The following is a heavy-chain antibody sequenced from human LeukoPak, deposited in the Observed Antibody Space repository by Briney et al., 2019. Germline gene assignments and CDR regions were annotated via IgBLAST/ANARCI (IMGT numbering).Heavy chain of an antibody. CDR1: GFTFSSYA. CDR2: ISGSGDNT. J-gene: IGHJ4*02. CDR3: ASPRYYFEY. Sequence: GGSLRLSCAASGFTFSSYAMNWVRQAPGKGLEWVSAISGSGDNTYYADSVRGRFTISRDNSKNTLYLEMNSLRAEDTAVYYCASPRYYFEYWGQGTLVTVPS. V-gene: IGHV3-23*01.